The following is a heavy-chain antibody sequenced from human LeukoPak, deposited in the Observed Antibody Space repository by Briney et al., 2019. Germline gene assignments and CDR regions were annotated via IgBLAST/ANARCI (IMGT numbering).Heavy chain of an antibody. CDR3: ARDFRGGYDFWSGYYTPYYFDY. D-gene: IGHD3-3*01. CDR1: GGSISSSGYY. V-gene: IGHV4-39*07. J-gene: IGHJ4*02. CDR2: MYYSGST. Sequence: SETLSLTCTVSGGSISSSGYYWGWIRQPPGKGLEWIGSMYYSGSTYYNPSLKSRVTTSVDTSKNHFSLKLSSVTAADTAVYYCARDFRGGYDFWSGYYTPYYFDYWGQGTLVTVS.